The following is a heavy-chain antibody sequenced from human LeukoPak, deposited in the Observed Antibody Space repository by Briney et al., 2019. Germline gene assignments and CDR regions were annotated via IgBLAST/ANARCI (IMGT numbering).Heavy chain of an antibody. CDR1: GGSFSGYY. J-gene: IGHJ6*03. V-gene: IGHV4-34*01. D-gene: IGHD2-2*01. CDR2: INHSGST. Sequence: SETLSLTCAVYGGSFSGYYWSWIRQPPGKGLEWIGEINHSGSTNYNPSLKSRVTISVDTSKNQFSLKLSSVTAADTAVYYCARLGYCSSTSCYGHYYYYMDVWGKGTTVTISS. CDR3: ARLGYCSSTSCYGHYYYYMDV.